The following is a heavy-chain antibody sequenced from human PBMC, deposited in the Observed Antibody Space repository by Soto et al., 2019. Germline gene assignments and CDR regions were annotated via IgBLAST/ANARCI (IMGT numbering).Heavy chain of an antibody. Sequence: QVQLVQSGAEVKKRGSSVKVSCKASGGTFSSYAISWVRQAPGQGLEWMGGIIPIFGTADYAQNFQGRVTITADASTSTAYMELSSLRSEDTAVYYCASHWGQTKRYYYYGMDVWGQGTTVTVSS. J-gene: IGHJ6*02. CDR1: GGTFSSYA. V-gene: IGHV1-69*12. CDR2: IIPIFGTA. CDR3: ASHWGQTKRYYYYGMDV. D-gene: IGHD7-27*01.